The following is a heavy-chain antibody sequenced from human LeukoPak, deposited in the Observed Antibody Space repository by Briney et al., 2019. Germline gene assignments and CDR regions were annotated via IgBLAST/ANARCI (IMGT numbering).Heavy chain of an antibody. J-gene: IGHJ3*02. CDR3: AREVTASSFDI. V-gene: IGHV3-7*01. D-gene: IGHD2-21*02. Sequence: GGSLRLSCAASGFSFSDYWMSWVRQAPGRGLEWVGNVNQDGSQNSSVDSVKGRFTISRDNAKNSLYLQMNSLGAEDTALYYCAREVTASSFDILGQGTMVTVSS. CDR1: GFSFSDYW. CDR2: VNQDGSQN.